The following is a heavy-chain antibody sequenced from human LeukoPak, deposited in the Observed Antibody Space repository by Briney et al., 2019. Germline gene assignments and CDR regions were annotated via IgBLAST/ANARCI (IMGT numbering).Heavy chain of an antibody. V-gene: IGHV3-7*01. Sequence: PGGSLRLSCAASGFSFSIYWMSWVRQAPGKGLEWVANIKQDGSEKYYVDSVKGRFTISRDNAKNSLYLQMNSLRAEDTAVYYCARDPIRPLLYYDFWSGSNFDYWGQGTLVTVSS. J-gene: IGHJ4*02. CDR3: ARDPIRPLLYYDFWSGSNFDY. D-gene: IGHD3-3*01. CDR1: GFSFSIYW. CDR2: IKQDGSEK.